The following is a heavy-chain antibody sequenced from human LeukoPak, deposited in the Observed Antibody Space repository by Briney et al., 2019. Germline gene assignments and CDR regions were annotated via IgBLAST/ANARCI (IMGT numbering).Heavy chain of an antibody. V-gene: IGHV4-38-2*02. CDR2: IFHSGST. D-gene: IGHD3-22*01. CDR3: ARVSGYWVYYYYYMDV. Sequence: SETLSLTCTVSGYSISSGYYWGWIRPPPGKGPEWIGSIFHSGSTYYNPSLKSRVTISVDTSKNQFSLKLSSVTAADTAVYYCARVSGYWVYYYYYMDVWGKGTTVTVSS. CDR1: GYSISSGYY. J-gene: IGHJ6*03.